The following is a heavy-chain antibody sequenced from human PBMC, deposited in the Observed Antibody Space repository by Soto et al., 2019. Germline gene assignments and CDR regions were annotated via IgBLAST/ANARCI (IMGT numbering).Heavy chain of an antibody. V-gene: IGHV1-46*02. CDR3: ARGGHVVVVTAALDY. CDR1: GDTFNDYY. J-gene: IGHJ4*02. D-gene: IGHD2-21*02. Sequence: QVQLMQSGAEVRKPGASVKVSCKACGDTFNDYYIHWVRQATGQGFEWMRTVIPSGGHTTYAQHFLGRVTMTRDTSTSTLYMELTSLTSDDTAIYYCARGGHVVVVTAALDYWGQGTLVTVSS. CDR2: VIPSGGHT.